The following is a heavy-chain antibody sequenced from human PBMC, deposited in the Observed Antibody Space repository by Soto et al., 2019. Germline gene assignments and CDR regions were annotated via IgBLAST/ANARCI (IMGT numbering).Heavy chain of an antibody. CDR1: RFDFTSDG. V-gene: IGHV3-30*03. J-gene: IGHJ1*01. Sequence: PGGSLRLSCAASRFDFTSDGMHWLRQAPGKGREGGAVMSNDGNNQFYADSVRGRFIMSRDTSKNTLFLQMTSLRPEDTAVYHCARGLCANRVCYYFFALWGPGALVTVSS. CDR3: ARGLCANRVCYYFFAL. CDR2: MSNDGNNQ. D-gene: IGHD2-8*01.